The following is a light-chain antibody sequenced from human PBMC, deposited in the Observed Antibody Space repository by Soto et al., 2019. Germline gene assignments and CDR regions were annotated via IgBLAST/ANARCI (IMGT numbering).Light chain of an antibody. CDR3: SSYTSSSTRMV. V-gene: IGLV2-14*01. J-gene: IGLJ2*01. CDR2: AVS. CDR1: SSDVGGYNY. Sequence: QSALTQPASVSGSPGQSITISCTGTSSDVGGYNYVTWYQQHPGKAPKLMIYAVSNRPSGVSNRFSGSKSGNTASLTISGLQTEDEADYYSSSYTSSSTRMVFGGGTKLTVL.